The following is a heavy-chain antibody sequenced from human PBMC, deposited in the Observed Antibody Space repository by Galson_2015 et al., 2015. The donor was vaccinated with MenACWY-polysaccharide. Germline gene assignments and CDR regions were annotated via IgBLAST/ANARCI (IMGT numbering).Heavy chain of an antibody. CDR2: ISAYNGNT. CDR3: ARDRLRRIAAAGTYYGMDV. J-gene: IGHJ6*02. CDR1: GYTLTSYY. V-gene: IGHV1-18*04. D-gene: IGHD6-13*01. Sequence: SVKVSCKASGYTLTSYYMHWVRQAPGQGLEWMGWISAYNGNTNYAQKLQGRVTMTTDTSTSTAYMELRSLRSDDTAVYYCARDRLRRIAAAGTYYGMDVWGQGTTVTVSS.